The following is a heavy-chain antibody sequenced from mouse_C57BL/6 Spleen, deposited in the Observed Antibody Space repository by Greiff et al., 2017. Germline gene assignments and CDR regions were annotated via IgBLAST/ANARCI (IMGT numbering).Heavy chain of an antibody. Sequence: QVQLQQSGAELARPGASVKLSCKASGYTFTSYGISWVKQRTGQGLEWIGEIYPRSGNTYYNEKFKGKATLTADKSSSTAYMVLRSLTAEDSAVYFCARSGPYYGSSYGFDYWGQGTTLTVSS. CDR3: ARSGPYYGSSYGFDY. J-gene: IGHJ2*01. CDR2: IYPRSGNT. CDR1: GYTFTSYG. D-gene: IGHD1-1*01. V-gene: IGHV1-81*01.